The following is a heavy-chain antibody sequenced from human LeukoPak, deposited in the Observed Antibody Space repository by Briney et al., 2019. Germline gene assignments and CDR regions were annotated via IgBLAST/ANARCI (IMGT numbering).Heavy chain of an antibody. CDR2: ISYDRGTK. D-gene: IGHD1-26*01. V-gene: IGHV3-30-3*01. J-gene: IGHJ4*02. Sequence: GGSLRLSCAASGFTFSAYPIHWVRQAPGKGLEWVTFISYDRGTKDYTDSVKGRFTISRDNSKNTLFLQMNSLRVEDTAVYFCARDPSGSGSDWPNWGFDYWGQGTLVTVSS. CDR3: ARDPSGSGSDWPNWGFDY. CDR1: GFTFSAYP.